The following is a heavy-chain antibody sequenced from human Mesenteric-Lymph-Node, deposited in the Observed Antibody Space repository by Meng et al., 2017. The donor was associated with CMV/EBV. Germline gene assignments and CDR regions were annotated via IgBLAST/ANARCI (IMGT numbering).Heavy chain of an antibody. V-gene: IGHV3-7*01. Sequence: GKSLKISCAASEFTLSSSWMTWVRQAPGKGLEWVANINQDGSEKYYVDSVKGRFTISRDNARNSLYLQMNSLRAEDSAVYHCARVTMYDSGGFYRGGLDPWGQGTLVTVSS. CDR1: EFTLSSSW. CDR3: ARVTMYDSGGFYRGGLDP. J-gene: IGHJ5*02. D-gene: IGHD3-22*01. CDR2: INQDGSEK.